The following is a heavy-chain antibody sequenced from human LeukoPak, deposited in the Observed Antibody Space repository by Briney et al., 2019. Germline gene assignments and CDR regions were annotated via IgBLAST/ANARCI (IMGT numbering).Heavy chain of an antibody. CDR1: GGTFSSYA. CDR2: IIPIFGTA. D-gene: IGHD5-12*01. J-gene: IGHJ4*02. V-gene: IGHV1-69*13. CDR3: ATSGYSGYVYFDY. Sequence: GASVKVSCKASGGTFSSYAISWVRQAPGQGLEWMGGIIPIFGTANYAQKFQGRVTITADESTSTAYMELSSLRSEDTAVYYCATSGYSGYVYFDYWGQGTLVTVSS.